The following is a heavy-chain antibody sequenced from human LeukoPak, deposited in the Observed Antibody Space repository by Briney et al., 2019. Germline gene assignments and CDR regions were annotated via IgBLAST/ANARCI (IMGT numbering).Heavy chain of an antibody. CDR1: GFMFPVYS. V-gene: IGHV3-21*01. CDR3: ARSGLNNIIKVVEGGIYHFYYMDV. CDR2: ISSSNTYI. D-gene: IGHD1-14*01. Sequence: PGGSLRLSCAASGFMFPVYSMNWVRQAPGKELEWVSSISSSNTYIYYADSVKGRFTVSRDDADDSLFLQMSSLRAEDTAVYYCARSGLNNIIKVVEGGIYHFYYMDVWGKGTTVTVSS. J-gene: IGHJ6*03.